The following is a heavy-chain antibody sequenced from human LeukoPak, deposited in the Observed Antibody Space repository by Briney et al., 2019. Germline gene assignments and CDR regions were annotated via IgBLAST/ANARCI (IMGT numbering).Heavy chain of an antibody. V-gene: IGHV3-33*06. Sequence: SGRSLRLSCAASGFTFSSYGMHWVRQAPGKGLEWVAVIWYDGSNKYYADSVKGRSTISRDNSKNTLYLQMNSLRAEDTAVYYCAKEAYIEMATITPDYWGQGTLVTVSS. CDR1: GFTFSSYG. CDR3: AKEAYIEMATITPDY. CDR2: IWYDGSNK. D-gene: IGHD5-24*01. J-gene: IGHJ4*02.